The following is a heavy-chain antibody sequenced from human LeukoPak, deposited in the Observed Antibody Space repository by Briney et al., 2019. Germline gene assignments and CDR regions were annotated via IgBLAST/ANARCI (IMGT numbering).Heavy chain of an antibody. J-gene: IGHJ5*02. CDR1: GDSIAATSYY. CDR2: IYYSGNT. V-gene: IGHV4-39*01. D-gene: IGHD5-12*01. CDR3: ARQIRYTYDPNWFHP. Sequence: SETLSLTCSVSGDSIAATSYYWAWIRQPPGKGLEWIGSIYYSGNTNYDPSLRSRVTMSVDTSKNQFSLSLSSVTAADTAVYYCARQIRYTYDPNWFHPWGQGILVTVSS.